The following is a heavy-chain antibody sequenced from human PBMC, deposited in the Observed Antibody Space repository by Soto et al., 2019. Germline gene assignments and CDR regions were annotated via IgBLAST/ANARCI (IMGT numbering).Heavy chain of an antibody. CDR2: IFYSGGT. J-gene: IGHJ6*03. V-gene: IGHV4-59*01. CDR1: GGSISGYY. D-gene: IGHD3-10*01. Sequence: QVQLQESGPGLVKPSETLSLTCTVSGGSISGYYWSWIRQPPGKGLEWIGYIFYSGGTNYNPSLMSRLTISVDTSKNQFSLKLRSVTAADTAVYYCARTHYYGSDCYMDVWGKGTTVTVSS. CDR3: ARTHYYGSDCYMDV.